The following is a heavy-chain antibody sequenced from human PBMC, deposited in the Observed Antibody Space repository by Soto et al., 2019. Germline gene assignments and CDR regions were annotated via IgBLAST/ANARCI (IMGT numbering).Heavy chain of an antibody. CDR1: GGSINNYY. J-gene: IGHJ4*02. D-gene: IGHD5-12*01. CDR3: ARVQMATMYFDY. CDR2: IYYSGTH. Sequence: ASETLSLTCNVSGGSINNYYWSWVRQPPGKGLEWIGYIYYSGTHNYNPSLESRLTISVDTSKNQFSLRLSSVTAADTAVYYCARVQMATMYFDYWGQGNLVTVSS. V-gene: IGHV4-59*01.